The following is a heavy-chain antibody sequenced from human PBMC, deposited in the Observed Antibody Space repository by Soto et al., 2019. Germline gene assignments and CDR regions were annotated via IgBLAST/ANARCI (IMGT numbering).Heavy chain of an antibody. Sequence: TSETLSLTCAGFGGSISNGGYSWSWIRQPPGKGLEWIGYIYHGSTYYNPSLKSRVTISVDRSKNQFSLKLSSVTAADTAVYYCAKAGGLGAVAVDYWGQGTLVTVSS. CDR3: AKAGGLGAVAVDY. D-gene: IGHD6-19*01. V-gene: IGHV4-30-2*01. CDR2: IYHGST. J-gene: IGHJ4*02. CDR1: GGSISNGGYS.